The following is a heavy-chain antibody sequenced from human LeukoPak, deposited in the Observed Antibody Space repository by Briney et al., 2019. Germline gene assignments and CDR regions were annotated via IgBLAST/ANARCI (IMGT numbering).Heavy chain of an antibody. Sequence: GGSLRLSCAASGFTFSDSAMTWVRQAPGKGLEWVSLISASGVSTYYADSVKGRFTISRDNSNTTLYLQMGSLRAGDTAVYYCARFNWNYFDYWGQGTLVTVSS. D-gene: IGHD1-20*01. V-gene: IGHV3-23*01. CDR2: ISASGVST. J-gene: IGHJ4*02. CDR3: ARFNWNYFDY. CDR1: GFTFSDSA.